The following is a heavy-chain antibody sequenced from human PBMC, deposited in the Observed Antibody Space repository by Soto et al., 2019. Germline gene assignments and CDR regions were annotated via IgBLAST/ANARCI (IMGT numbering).Heavy chain of an antibody. V-gene: IGHV4-4*07. CDR3: VRDGTKTLRDWFDP. D-gene: IGHD1-1*01. J-gene: IGHJ5*02. Sequence: SETQSLTCTVDGGSISSYYWRLIRQPPGKGLEWIGRIYATGTTDYNPSLKSRVMMSVDTSKKQFSLKLRSVTAADTAVYYCVRDGTKTLRDWFDPWGQGMSVTVSS. CDR1: GGSISSYY. CDR2: IYATGTT.